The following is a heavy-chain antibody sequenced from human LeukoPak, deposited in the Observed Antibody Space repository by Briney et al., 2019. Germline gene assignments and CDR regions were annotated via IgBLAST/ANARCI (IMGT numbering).Heavy chain of an antibody. CDR3: AKDPRPYSGYDYPNYFDY. CDR1: GFTFSSYG. J-gene: IGHJ4*02. CDR2: ISGSGGST. D-gene: IGHD5-12*01. Sequence: GGSLRLSCAASGFTFSSYGMSWVRQAPGKGLEWVSAISGSGGSTYYADSVKGRFTISRDNSKNTLYPQMNSLRAEDTAVYYCAKDPRPYSGYDYPNYFDYWGQGTLVTVSS. V-gene: IGHV3-23*01.